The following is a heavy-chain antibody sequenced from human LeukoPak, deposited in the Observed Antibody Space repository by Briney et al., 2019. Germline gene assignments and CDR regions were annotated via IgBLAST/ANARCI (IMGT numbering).Heavy chain of an antibody. V-gene: IGHV2-5*02. CDR2: IYWDDDK. CDR1: GLSLSTSGVG. CDR3: AHSRDHYDSSGYYLGYAFDI. J-gene: IGHJ3*02. D-gene: IGHD3-22*01. Sequence: SGPTLVKPTQTLTLTCTFSGLSLSTSGVGVGWIRQPPGKALEWLALIYWDDDKRYSPSLKSRLTITKDTSKNQVVLTMTNMDPVDTATYYCAHSRDHYDSSGYYLGYAFDIWGQGTMVTVSS.